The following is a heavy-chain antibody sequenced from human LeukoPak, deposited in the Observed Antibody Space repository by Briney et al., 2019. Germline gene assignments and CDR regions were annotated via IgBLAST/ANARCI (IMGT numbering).Heavy chain of an antibody. CDR2: ISYDGNYE. CDR3: ARGTDYYYGMDV. D-gene: IGHD4-17*01. CDR1: GFTFSSYG. J-gene: IGHJ6*02. Sequence: GGSLRLSCAASGFTFSSYGIHWVRQAPGKGLEWVAVISYDGNYEYYADSVRGRVTISRDNSKNTLYLQMNSLRVEDTAVYYCARGTDYYYGMDVWGQGTTVTVSS. V-gene: IGHV3-30*03.